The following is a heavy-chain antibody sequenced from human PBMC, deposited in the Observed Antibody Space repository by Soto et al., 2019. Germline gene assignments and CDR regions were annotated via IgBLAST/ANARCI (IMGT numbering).Heavy chain of an antibody. Sequence: VKLVESGGGVVQPGGSLRLSCAASGFTFNIYGMHWVRQAPDKGLEWVALISYDGSSQYYGDSVKGRFTISRDNSKNTLFLQMHSLRADDTAVYYCAKDQASGQGPFDSWGQGTLVTVSS. J-gene: IGHJ4*02. CDR2: ISYDGSSQ. CDR3: AKDQASGQGPFDS. CDR1: GFTFNIYG. V-gene: IGHV3-30*18.